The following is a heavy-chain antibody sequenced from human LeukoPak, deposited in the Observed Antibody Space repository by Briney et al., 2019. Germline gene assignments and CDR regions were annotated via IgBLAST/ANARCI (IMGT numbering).Heavy chain of an antibody. J-gene: IGHJ6*02. CDR2: IYDSGST. Sequence: PSETLSLTCTVSGGSISSYYWSWIRQPPGKGLGWIGYIYDSGSTNYNPSLQSRVSISVDTSMHQFSLKLNSVTAEHTAVYYCARQADFYYYDGMDVWGQGNTVTVSS. V-gene: IGHV4-59*08. CDR1: GGSISSYY. CDR3: ARQADFYYYDGMDV.